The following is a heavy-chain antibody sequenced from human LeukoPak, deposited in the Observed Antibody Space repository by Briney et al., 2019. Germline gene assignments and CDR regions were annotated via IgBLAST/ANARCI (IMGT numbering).Heavy chain of an antibody. CDR3: GRGRSDRGYWYFDL. CDR1: GLTFSDHY. V-gene: IGHV3-72*01. Sequence: PGGSLRLSCAASGLTFSDHYMYWARQAPGKGLEWVGRTRNKANSYTTKYAASVKGRFTISGDDSWNSLYLQINSRKTEDTAVYYCGRGRSDRGYWYFDLWGRGTLVTVSS. CDR2: TRNKANSYTT. J-gene: IGHJ2*01. D-gene: IGHD3-16*02.